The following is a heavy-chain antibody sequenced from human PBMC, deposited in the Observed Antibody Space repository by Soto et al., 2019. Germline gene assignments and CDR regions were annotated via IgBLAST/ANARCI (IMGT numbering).Heavy chain of an antibody. CDR1: GFTFSSYA. V-gene: IGHV3-23*01. J-gene: IGHJ4*02. D-gene: IGHD5-12*01. CDR3: AKVSPPREVATLTYFDY. Sequence: GGSLRLSCAASGFTFSSYAMSWVRQAPGKGLEWVSAISGSGGSTYYADSVKGRFTISRDNSKNTLYLQMNSLRAEDTAVYYCAKVSPPREVATLTYFDYWGQGTLVTVSS. CDR2: ISGSGGST.